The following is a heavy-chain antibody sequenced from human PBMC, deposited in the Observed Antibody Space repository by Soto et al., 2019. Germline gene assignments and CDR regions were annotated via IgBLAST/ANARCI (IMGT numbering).Heavy chain of an antibody. CDR3: ATSIAAEDNWFDP. CDR2: IIPIFGTA. Sequence: VASVKVSCQASGGTFSSYAISWVRQAPGQGLEWMGGIIPIFGTANYAQKFQGRVTITADESTSTAYMELSSLRSEDTAVYYCATSIAAEDNWFDPWGQGTLVTVSS. CDR1: GGTFSSYA. V-gene: IGHV1-69*13. J-gene: IGHJ5*02. D-gene: IGHD6-13*01.